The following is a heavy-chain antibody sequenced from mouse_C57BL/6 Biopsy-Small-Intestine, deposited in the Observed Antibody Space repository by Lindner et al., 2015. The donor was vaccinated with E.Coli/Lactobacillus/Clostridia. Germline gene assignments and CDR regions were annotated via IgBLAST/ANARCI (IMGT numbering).Heavy chain of an antibody. V-gene: IGHV1-80*01. D-gene: IGHD4-1*02. J-gene: IGHJ2*01. Sequence: VQLQESGAELVKPGASVKISCKASGFAFSTYWMNWVKQRPGKGLEWIGQIYPGDGDTNYNGRFKGKATLTADRSSSTAYMQLSSLTSEDSAVYFCARSKTLNWSFFDYWGQGTTLTVSS. CDR3: ARSKTLNWSFFDY. CDR2: IYPGDGDT. CDR1: GFAFSTYW.